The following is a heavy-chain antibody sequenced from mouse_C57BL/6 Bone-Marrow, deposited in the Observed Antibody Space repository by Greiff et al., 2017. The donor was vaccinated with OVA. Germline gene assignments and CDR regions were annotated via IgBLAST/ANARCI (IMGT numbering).Heavy chain of an antibody. CDR1: GFTFSSYA. J-gene: IGHJ1*03. Sequence: EVQLVESGGGLVKPGGSLKLSCAASGFTFSSYAMSWVRQTPEKRLEWVATISDGGSYTYYPDNVKGRFTFSRDNSKNNLYLQMSHLKSEDTAMYYCAREDYGSSYGYWYFDVWGTGTTVTVSS. CDR3: AREDYGSSYGYWYFDV. V-gene: IGHV5-4*01. CDR2: ISDGGSYT. D-gene: IGHD1-1*01.